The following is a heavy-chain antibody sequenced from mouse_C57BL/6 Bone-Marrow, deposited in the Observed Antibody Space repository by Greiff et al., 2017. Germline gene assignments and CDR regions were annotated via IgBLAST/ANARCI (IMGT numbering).Heavy chain of an antibody. V-gene: IGHV5-16*01. CDR1: GFTFSDYY. CDR2: INYDGSST. J-gene: IGHJ2*01. D-gene: IGHD4-1*01. Sequence: EVQRVESEGGLVQPGSSMKLSCTASGFTFSDYYMAWVRQDPEKGLEWVANINYDGSSTYYLDSLKSRFIISRDNAKNILYLQMSSLKSEDTATYYCARARLVFVDYWGQGTTLTVSS. CDR3: ARARLVFVDY.